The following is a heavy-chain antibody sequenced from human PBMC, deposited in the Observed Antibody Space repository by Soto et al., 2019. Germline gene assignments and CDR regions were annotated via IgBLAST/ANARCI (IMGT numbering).Heavy chain of an antibody. Sequence: ASVKVSCKASGYMFTVHYIHWVRQAPGQGLEWMGWIYPKSGGSKYAQKFQGRVGMTWDTSISTAYMELSGLRSDDTAVYYCARDRTEYSSYGWFDPWGQGTLVTVSS. V-gene: IGHV1-2*02. J-gene: IGHJ5*02. CDR2: IYPKSGGS. D-gene: IGHD6-6*01. CDR1: GYMFTVHY. CDR3: ARDRTEYSSYGWFDP.